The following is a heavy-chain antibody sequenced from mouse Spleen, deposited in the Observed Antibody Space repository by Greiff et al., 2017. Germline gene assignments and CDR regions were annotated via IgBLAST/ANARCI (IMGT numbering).Heavy chain of an antibody. J-gene: IGHJ1*03. D-gene: IGHD3-3*01. CDR2: IDPSDSYT. CDR1: GYTFTSYW. CDR3: ARPGTGEYFDV. Sequence: QVHVKQPGAELVRPGTSVKLSCKASGYTFTSYWMHWVKQRPGQGLEWIGVIDPSDSYTNYNQKFKGKATLTVDTSSSTAYMQLSSLTSEDSAVYYCARPGTGEYFDVWGTGTTVTVSS. V-gene: IGHV1-59*01.